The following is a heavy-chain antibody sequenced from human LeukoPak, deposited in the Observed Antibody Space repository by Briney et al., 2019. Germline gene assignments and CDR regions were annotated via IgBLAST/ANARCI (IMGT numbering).Heavy chain of an antibody. D-gene: IGHD5-18*01. CDR3: AREDGYSYGFDY. V-gene: IGHV1-69*13. CDR2: IIPIFGTA. Sequence: GASVKVSCKASGGTFISYAISWVRQAPGQGLEWMGGIIPIFGTANYAQKFQGRVTITADESTSTAYMELSSLRSEDTAVYYCAREDGYSYGFDYWGQGTLVTVSS. CDR1: GGTFISYA. J-gene: IGHJ4*02.